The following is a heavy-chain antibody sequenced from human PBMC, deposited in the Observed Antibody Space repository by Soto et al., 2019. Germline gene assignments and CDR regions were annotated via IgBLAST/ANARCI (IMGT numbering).Heavy chain of an antibody. CDR3: ATYRTIYPMAFDI. Sequence: ASVKVSCKASGYSFTYYDIEWVRQATGQGPEWMGWMNPNSGNRGFGQRFQGRVTMTWDTSISTAYMELSSLRSDDTAVYYCATYRTIYPMAFDIWAQRTMVTVSS. J-gene: IGHJ3*02. D-gene: IGHD3-9*01. CDR2: MNPNSGNR. CDR1: GYSFTYYD. V-gene: IGHV1-8*01.